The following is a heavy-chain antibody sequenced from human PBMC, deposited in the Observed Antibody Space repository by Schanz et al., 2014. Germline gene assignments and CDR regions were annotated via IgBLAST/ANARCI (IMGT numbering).Heavy chain of an antibody. D-gene: IGHD5-12*01. CDR3: ARGYSGYSHFDY. J-gene: IGHJ4*02. Sequence: QVQLVQSGSELKKPGASVKVSCKASGYTFAMYDMNWVRQAPGQGLEWMGWINTNTANPTYAQGFTGRFVYTLDATVTTAYLEISRLNAEDTAVYYFARGYSGYSHFDYWGQGALVTVSS. V-gene: IGHV7-4-1*02. CDR1: GYTFAMYD. CDR2: INTNTANP.